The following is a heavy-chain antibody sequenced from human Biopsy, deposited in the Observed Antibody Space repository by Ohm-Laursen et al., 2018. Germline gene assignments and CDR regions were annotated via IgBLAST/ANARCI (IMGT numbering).Heavy chain of an antibody. Sequence: GASVKVSCKASGYTFTNYYMHWVRQAPGQGLEWVGSSIPLFNTANYADKFQGRVTLTADKSTTTAYMELSSLRSEDTAIYYCARFPLGAYDDSGSYRAVEHWYFDLWGRGTLVTVSS. CDR1: GYTFTNYY. D-gene: IGHD3-22*01. CDR2: SIPLFNTA. CDR3: ARFPLGAYDDSGSYRAVEHWYFDL. V-gene: IGHV1-69*06. J-gene: IGHJ2*01.